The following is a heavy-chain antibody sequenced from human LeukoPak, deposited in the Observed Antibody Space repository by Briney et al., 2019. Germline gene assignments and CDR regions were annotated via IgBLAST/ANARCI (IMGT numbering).Heavy chain of an antibody. J-gene: IGHJ6*03. CDR1: GYTFTSYG. CDR3: ARKDSNYCSSTSCYTGYYYMDV. CDR2: ISAYNGNT. D-gene: IGHD2-2*02. V-gene: IGHV1-18*01. Sequence: ASVKVSCKASGYTFTSYGISWVRQAPGQGLEWMGWISAYNGNTNYAQKLQGRVTMTTDTSTSTAYMELRSLRSDDTAVYYCARKDSNYCSSTSCYTGYYYMDVWGKGTTVTVSS.